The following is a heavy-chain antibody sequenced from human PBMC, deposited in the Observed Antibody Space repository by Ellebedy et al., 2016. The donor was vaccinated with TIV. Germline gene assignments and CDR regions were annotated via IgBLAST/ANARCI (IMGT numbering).Heavy chain of an antibody. D-gene: IGHD3-22*01. Sequence: GSLRLSXAVYGGSFSGHYWSWIRQPPGKGLEWIGEINHSGSTNYNPSLKSRVTISVDTSKNQFSLKLTSVTAADTAVYYCASTTMIVVVSFDYWGQGTLVTVSS. CDR1: GGSFSGHY. CDR3: ASTTMIVVVSFDY. CDR2: INHSGST. V-gene: IGHV4-34*01. J-gene: IGHJ4*02.